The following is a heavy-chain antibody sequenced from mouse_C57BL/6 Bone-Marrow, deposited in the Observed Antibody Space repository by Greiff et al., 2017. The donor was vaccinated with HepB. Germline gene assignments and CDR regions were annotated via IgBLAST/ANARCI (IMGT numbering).Heavy chain of an antibody. CDR2: IYPGSGST. D-gene: IGHD1-1*01. Sequence: QVQLQQSGAELVKPGASVKMSCKASGYTFTSYWITWVKQRPGQGLEWIGDIYPGSGSTNYNEKFKSKATLTVDTSSSTAYMQLSSLTSEDSAVYYCARSVDYYGSSYYFDYWGQGTTLTVSS. V-gene: IGHV1-55*01. CDR1: GYTFTSYW. CDR3: ARSVDYYGSSYYFDY. J-gene: IGHJ2*01.